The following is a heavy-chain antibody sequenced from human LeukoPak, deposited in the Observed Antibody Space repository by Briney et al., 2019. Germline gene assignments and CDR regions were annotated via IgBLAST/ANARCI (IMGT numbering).Heavy chain of an antibody. Sequence: GGSLRLSCVASGFTFSSYWMHWVRQDPRKGLVWVSRINGDGRNINYADSVRGRFTISRDNSKNTLYLQMNSLRAEDTAVYYCAKDLERHIVVVTASAVGYWGQGTLVTVSS. D-gene: IGHD2-21*02. V-gene: IGHV3-74*01. CDR3: AKDLERHIVVVTASAVGY. J-gene: IGHJ4*02. CDR2: INGDGRNI. CDR1: GFTFSSYW.